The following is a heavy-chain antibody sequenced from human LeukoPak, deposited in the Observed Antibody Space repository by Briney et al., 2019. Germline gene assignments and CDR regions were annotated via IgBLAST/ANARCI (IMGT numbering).Heavy chain of an antibody. V-gene: IGHV3-7*01. J-gene: IGHJ4*02. CDR1: GFTFSSYW. Sequence: GGSLRLSCAASGFTFSSYWISWVRQAPGKGLEWVANIKQDGSEKYYVDSVKGRFTISRDNAKNSLYLQMNSLRAEDTAVYYCARRNLYCSSTSCFFDYWGQGTLVTVSS. D-gene: IGHD2-2*01. CDR3: ARRNLYCSSTSCFFDY. CDR2: IKQDGSEK.